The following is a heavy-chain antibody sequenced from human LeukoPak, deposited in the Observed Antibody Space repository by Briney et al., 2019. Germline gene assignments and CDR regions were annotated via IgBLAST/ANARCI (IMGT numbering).Heavy chain of an antibody. CDR2: IIPILGIA. CDR1: GGTFSSYA. Sequence: SVKVSCKASGGTFSSYAISWVRQAPGQGLEWMGRIIPILGIANYAQKFQGRVTITADKSTSTAYMELSSLRSEDTAVYYCARDLQSSGWFLRYFDYWGQGTLVTVSS. D-gene: IGHD3-22*01. CDR3: ARDLQSSGWFLRYFDY. V-gene: IGHV1-69*04. J-gene: IGHJ4*02.